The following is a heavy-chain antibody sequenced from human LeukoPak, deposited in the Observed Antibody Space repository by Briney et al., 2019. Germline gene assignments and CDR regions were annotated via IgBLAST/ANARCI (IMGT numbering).Heavy chain of an antibody. CDR1: AFTFSNYN. D-gene: IGHD3-22*01. V-gene: IGHV4-59*01. J-gene: IGHJ5*02. CDR3: ARVRAMIVVVTAGPVAMEFDP. CDR2: IYYSGST. Sequence: PGGSLRLSCAASAFTFSNYNMNWIRQPPGKGLEWIGYIYYSGSTNYNPSLKSRVTISVDTSKNQFSLKLSSVTAADTAVYYCARVRAMIVVVTAGPVAMEFDPWGQGTLVTVSS.